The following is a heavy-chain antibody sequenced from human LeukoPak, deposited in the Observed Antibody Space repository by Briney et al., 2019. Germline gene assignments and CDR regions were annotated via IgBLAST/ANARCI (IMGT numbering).Heavy chain of an antibody. Sequence: ASVKVSCKASGYTFTSYGISWVRQAPGQGLEWMGWISAYNGNTNYAQKLQGRVTMTTDTSTSTAYMELRSLRSDDTAVYHCARDLRRYCSSTSCYLRGYWGQGTLVTVSS. D-gene: IGHD2-2*01. CDR2: ISAYNGNT. CDR1: GYTFTSYG. CDR3: ARDLRRYCSSTSCYLRGY. V-gene: IGHV1-18*01. J-gene: IGHJ4*02.